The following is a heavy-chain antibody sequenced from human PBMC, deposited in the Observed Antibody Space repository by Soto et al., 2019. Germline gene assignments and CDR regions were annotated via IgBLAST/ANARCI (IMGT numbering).Heavy chain of an antibody. V-gene: IGHV3-33*01. D-gene: IGHD3-22*01. CDR3: ARDFYVDYYDSSGPNDAFDY. CDR2: IWYDGSNK. CDR1: GFTFSSYG. Sequence: GGSLRLSCAASGFTFSSYGMHWVRQAPGKGLEWVAVIWYDGSNKYYADSVKGRFTISRDNSKNTLYLQMNSLRAEDTAVYYCARDFYVDYYDSSGPNDAFDYWGQGTLVTVSS. J-gene: IGHJ4*02.